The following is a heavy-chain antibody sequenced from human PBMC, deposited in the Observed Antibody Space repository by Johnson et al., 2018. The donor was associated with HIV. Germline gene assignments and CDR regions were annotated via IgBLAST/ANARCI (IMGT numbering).Heavy chain of an antibody. J-gene: IGHJ3*02. D-gene: IGHD5-12*01. CDR1: GFIFSSYA. Sequence: QVQLVESGGGVVQPGRSLRLSCAASGFIFSSYAMHWVRQAPGKWLEWVAGISYDGSNKYYGDSVKGRFTISRDTSKNTLYLQMNSLRAEDTAVYYCARDGVATEAHDAFDIWGQGTMVTVSS. CDR3: ARDGVATEAHDAFDI. CDR2: ISYDGSNK. V-gene: IGHV3-30*04.